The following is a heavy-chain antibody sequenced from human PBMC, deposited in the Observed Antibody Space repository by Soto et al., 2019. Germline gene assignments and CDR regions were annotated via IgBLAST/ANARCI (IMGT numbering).Heavy chain of an antibody. V-gene: IGHV1-69*02. J-gene: IGHJ3*02. CDR2: IIPILGIA. Sequence: QVQLVQSGAEVKKPGSSVKVSCKASGGTFSSYTISWVRQAPGQGLEWMGRIIPILGIANYEQKFQGRVTITADKSTSTAYMELSSLRSEDTAVYYCARGGRGDAFDIWGQGTMVTVSS. CDR3: ARGGRGDAFDI. D-gene: IGHD3-16*01. CDR1: GGTFSSYT.